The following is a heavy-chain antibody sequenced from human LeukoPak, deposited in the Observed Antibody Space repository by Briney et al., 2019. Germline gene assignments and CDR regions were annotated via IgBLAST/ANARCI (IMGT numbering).Heavy chain of an antibody. J-gene: IGHJ3*02. D-gene: IGHD6-19*01. Sequence: GGSLRLSCAASGFTFSSYSMNWVRQAPGKGLEWVSSISSSSSYIYYADSVKGRFTISRDNAKNSLYLQMNSLRAEDTAVYYCARELVIAVAGTPDAFDIWGQGTMVTVSS. CDR1: GFTFSSYS. CDR3: ARELVIAVAGTPDAFDI. V-gene: IGHV3-21*01. CDR2: ISSSSSYI.